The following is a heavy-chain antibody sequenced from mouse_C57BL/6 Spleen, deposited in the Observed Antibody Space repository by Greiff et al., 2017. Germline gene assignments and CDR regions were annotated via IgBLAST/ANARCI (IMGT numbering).Heavy chain of an antibody. D-gene: IGHD1-1*01. V-gene: IGHV1-64*01. CDR2: IHPNSGST. CDR1: GYTFTSYW. Sequence: QVQLQQPGAELVKPGASVKLSCKASGYTFTSYWMHWVKQRPGQGLEWIGMIHPNSGSTNYNEKFKSKATLTVDKSSSTAYMQLSSLTSEDAAVYYFARSSYIGNYGEGLDYWGQGTTLTVSS. J-gene: IGHJ2*01. CDR3: ARSSYIGNYGEGLDY.